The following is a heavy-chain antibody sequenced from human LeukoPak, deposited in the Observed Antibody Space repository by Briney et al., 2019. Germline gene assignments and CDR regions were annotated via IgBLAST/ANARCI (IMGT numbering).Heavy chain of an antibody. J-gene: IGHJ3*02. CDR1: GESFSGYY. D-gene: IGHD6-19*01. Sequence: PSETLSLTCAVYGESFSGYYWSWIRQPPGKGLEWIGETNHSGSTNYNPSLKSRVTMSVDTSKNQFSLNLSSVTAADTAVYYCARDEGYSSGWYTDAFDIWGRGTMVTVSS. CDR2: TNHSGST. V-gene: IGHV4-34*01. CDR3: ARDEGYSSGWYTDAFDI.